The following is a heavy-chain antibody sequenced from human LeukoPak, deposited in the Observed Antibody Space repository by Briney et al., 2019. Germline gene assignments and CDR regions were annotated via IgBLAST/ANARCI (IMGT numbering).Heavy chain of an antibody. V-gene: IGHV4-34*01. CDR3: ARMSSTSPYYYGMDV. CDR2: INHSGST. CDR1: GGSFSGYY. J-gene: IGHJ6*02. Sequence: SETLSLTCAVYGGSFSGYYWSWIRQPPGKGLEWIGEINHSGSTNYNPSLKSRVTISVDTSKNQFSLKLSSVTAADTAVYYCARMSSTSPYYYGMDVWGQGTTVTVSS. D-gene: IGHD2-2*01.